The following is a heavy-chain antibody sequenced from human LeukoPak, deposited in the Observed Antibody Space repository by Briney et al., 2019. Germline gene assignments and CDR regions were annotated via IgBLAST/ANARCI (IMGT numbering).Heavy chain of an antibody. CDR2: INHSGST. V-gene: IGHV4-34*01. Sequence: SETLSLTCAVCGGSFSGYYWSWIRQPPGKGLEWIGEINHSGSTNYNPSLKSRVTISVDTSKNQFSLKLSSVTAADTAVYYCARGRSCSSTSCLYNWFDPWGQGTLVTVSS. CDR3: ARGRSCSSTSCLYNWFDP. CDR1: GGSFSGYY. J-gene: IGHJ5*02. D-gene: IGHD2-2*01.